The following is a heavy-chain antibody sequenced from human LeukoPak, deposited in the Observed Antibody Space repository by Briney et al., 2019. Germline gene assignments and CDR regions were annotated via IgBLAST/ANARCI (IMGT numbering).Heavy chain of an antibody. CDR2: IYTSGST. D-gene: IGHD1-1*01. Sequence: SETLSLTCTVSGGSITSSTYYWSWIRQPAGKGLEWIGRIYTSGSTNYNPSLKSRVTMSVDTSKNQFSLKLSSVTAADTAVHYCVLERRYFDYWGQGTLVTVSS. CDR1: GGSITSSTYY. CDR3: VLERRYFDY. J-gene: IGHJ4*02. V-gene: IGHV4-61*02.